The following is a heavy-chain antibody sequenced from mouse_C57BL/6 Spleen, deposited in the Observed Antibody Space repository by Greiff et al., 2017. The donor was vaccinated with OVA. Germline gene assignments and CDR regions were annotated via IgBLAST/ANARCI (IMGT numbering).Heavy chain of an antibody. CDR3: TRKFYYYGSIFAY. Sequence: QVQLKQSGAELVRPGASVTLSCKASGYTFTDYEMHWVKQTPVHGLEWIGAIDPETGGTAYNQKFKGKAILTADKSSSTAYMELRSLTSEDSAVYYCTRKFYYYGSIFAYWGQGTLVTVSA. V-gene: IGHV1-15*01. J-gene: IGHJ3*01. CDR1: GYTFTDYE. D-gene: IGHD1-1*01. CDR2: IDPETGGT.